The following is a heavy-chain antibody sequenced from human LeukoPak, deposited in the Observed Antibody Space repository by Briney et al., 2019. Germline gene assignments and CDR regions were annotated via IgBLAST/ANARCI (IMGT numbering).Heavy chain of an antibody. CDR3: ARGDGDIVVVPAAMRCFDY. CDR2: INPKSGGT. CDR1: GYTFPAYY. V-gene: IGHV1-2*02. Sequence: ASVKVSCKASGYTFPAYYMHWVRQAPGQGLEWMGWINPKSGGTNYAQKFQGRVTMTRDTSISTAYMELSRLRSDDTAVYYCARGDGDIVVVPAAMRCFDYWGQGTLVTVSS. J-gene: IGHJ4*02. D-gene: IGHD2-2*01.